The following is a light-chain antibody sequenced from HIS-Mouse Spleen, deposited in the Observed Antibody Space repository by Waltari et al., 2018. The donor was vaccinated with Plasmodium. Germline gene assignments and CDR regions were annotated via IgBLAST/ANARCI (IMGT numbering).Light chain of an antibody. Sequence: QSALTQPASVSGSPGQSITISCTGTSSDVGSYNLVPWYQQHPGKAPKLMIYEGSKLPSGVSNRFSGSKSGNTASLTISGLQAEDEADYYCCSYAGSRVFGGGTKLTVL. CDR1: SSDVGSYNL. CDR2: EGS. CDR3: CSYAGSRV. V-gene: IGLV2-23*01. J-gene: IGLJ2*01.